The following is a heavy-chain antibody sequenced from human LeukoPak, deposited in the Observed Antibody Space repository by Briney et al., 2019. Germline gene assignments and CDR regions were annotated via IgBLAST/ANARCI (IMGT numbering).Heavy chain of an antibody. V-gene: IGHV3-30*04. D-gene: IGHD1-26*01. Sequence: GRSLRLSCAASGFTFSSYAMHWVRQAPGKGLEWVAVISYDGSNKYYADSVKGRFTISRDNFKNTLYLQMNSLRAEDTAVYYCAREVRGTFDYWGQGTLVTVSS. CDR1: GFTFSSYA. CDR2: ISYDGSNK. CDR3: AREVRGTFDY. J-gene: IGHJ4*02.